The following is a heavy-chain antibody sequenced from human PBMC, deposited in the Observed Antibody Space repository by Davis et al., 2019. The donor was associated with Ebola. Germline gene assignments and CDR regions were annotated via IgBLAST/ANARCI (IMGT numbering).Heavy chain of an antibody. CDR3: AREGSSRWNDAFDI. Sequence: GSLRLSCTVSGCSISSYYWRWIRQPPGKGLARIGSIHYSGSTNYNPSLKSRVTISVDTSKNQFSLKLSSVTAADTAVYYCAREGSSRWNDAFDIWGQGTMVTVSS. J-gene: IGHJ3*02. CDR2: IHYSGST. D-gene: IGHD6-13*01. CDR1: GCSISSYY. V-gene: IGHV4-59*01.